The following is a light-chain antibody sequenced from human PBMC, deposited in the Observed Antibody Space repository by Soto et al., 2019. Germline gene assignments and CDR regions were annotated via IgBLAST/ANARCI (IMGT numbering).Light chain of an antibody. V-gene: IGLV2-14*03. J-gene: IGLJ2*01. CDR1: SNDVGSYNF. Sequence: QSVLTQPASVSGSPGKSITISCIGTSNDVGSYNFVSWYQKHPNTSPRLIIYDVSNRPSGVSNRFSGSKSDNTASLTISGLQAEDEADYYCSSYTLSSTVLFGGGTKLTVL. CDR2: DVS. CDR3: SSYTLSSTVL.